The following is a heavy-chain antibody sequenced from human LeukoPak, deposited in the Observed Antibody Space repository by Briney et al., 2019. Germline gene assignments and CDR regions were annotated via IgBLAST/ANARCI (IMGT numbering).Heavy chain of an antibody. J-gene: IGHJ4*02. CDR1: GYTFTSNY. CDR2: IYPRDGST. CDR3: ARDQEGFDY. Sequence: ASVKVSCKAYGYTFTSNYIHWVRQAPGQGLEWMGMIYPRDGSTSYAQKFQGRVTVTRDTSTSTVHMELSGLRSEDTAVYYCARDQEGFDYWGQGTLVTVSS. V-gene: IGHV1-46*01.